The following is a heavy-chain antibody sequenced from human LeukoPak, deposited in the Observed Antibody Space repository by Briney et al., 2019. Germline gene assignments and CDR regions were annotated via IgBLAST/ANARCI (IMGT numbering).Heavy chain of an antibody. Sequence: PGGSLRLSCAASGFTFSSYAMSWVRQAPGKGLEWVSAISGGGGSTYYADSVKGRFTISRDNSKNTLYLQMNSLRAEDTAVYYCAKDLTSRNYYGSGSYDFDYWGQGTLVTVSS. D-gene: IGHD3-10*01. J-gene: IGHJ4*02. CDR1: GFTFSSYA. CDR3: AKDLTSRNYYGSGSYDFDY. V-gene: IGHV3-23*01. CDR2: ISGGGGST.